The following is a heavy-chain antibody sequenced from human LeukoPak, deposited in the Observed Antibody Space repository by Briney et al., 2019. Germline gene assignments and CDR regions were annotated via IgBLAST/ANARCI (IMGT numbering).Heavy chain of an antibody. CDR3: ATEGLALSYFYDSSDYLAH. CDR2: FDPEDGET. V-gene: IGHV1-24*01. Sequence: ASVKVSCKVFGYSLTELSIHWVRQAPGKGLEWMGGFDPEDGETIYAQKFQGRVTMTEDTSTDTAYTELSSLRSEDTAVYYCATEGLALSYFYDSSDYLAHWGQGSLVTVSS. J-gene: IGHJ4*02. D-gene: IGHD3-22*01. CDR1: GYSLTELS.